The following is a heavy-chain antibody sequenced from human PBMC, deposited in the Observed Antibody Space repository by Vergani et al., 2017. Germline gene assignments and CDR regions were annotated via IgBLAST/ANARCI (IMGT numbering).Heavy chain of an antibody. J-gene: IGHJ4*02. D-gene: IGHD2-2*01. V-gene: IGHV3-23*01. CDR1: GFTFSSYA. Sequence: EVQLLESGGGLVQPGGSLRLSCAASGFTFSSYAMSWVRQAPGKGLEWVSAISGSGGSTYYADSVKGRFTISRDNSKNTLYLKMNSLRAEDTAVYYCAKLVPTGYCSSTSCHPAFDYWGQGTLVTVSS. CDR2: ISGSGGST. CDR3: AKLVPTGYCSSTSCHPAFDY.